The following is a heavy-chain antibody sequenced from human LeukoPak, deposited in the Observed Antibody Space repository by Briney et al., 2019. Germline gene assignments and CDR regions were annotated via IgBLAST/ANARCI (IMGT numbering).Heavy chain of an antibody. CDR3: ARMDIVVVPAVNRASVWFDP. CDR2: IYTSGST. D-gene: IGHD2-2*03. Sequence: SETLSLTCTVSAGSISSYYWSWIRQPPGKGLEWIGYIYTSGSTNYNPSRKSRLTISVDTSKHQFSLKLSSVTAADTAVYYCARMDIVVVPAVNRASVWFDPWGQGTLVTVSS. V-gene: IGHV4-4*09. J-gene: IGHJ5*02. CDR1: AGSISSYY.